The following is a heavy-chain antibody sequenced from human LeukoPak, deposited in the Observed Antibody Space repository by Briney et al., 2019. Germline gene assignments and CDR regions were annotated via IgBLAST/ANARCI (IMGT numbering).Heavy chain of an antibody. CDR3: ARHIYDRTGRPFDY. D-gene: IGHD3/OR15-3a*01. CDR1: GFTFSNAW. V-gene: IGHV4-59*08. CDR2: MHYGGST. J-gene: IGHJ4*02. Sequence: GSLRLSCAASGFTFSNAWMSWIRQPPGKGLEWIGCMHYGGSTDYNPSLKSRATISADTSKNQFSLRLYSVTAADTAVYYCARHIYDRTGRPFDYWGQGTLLTVSS.